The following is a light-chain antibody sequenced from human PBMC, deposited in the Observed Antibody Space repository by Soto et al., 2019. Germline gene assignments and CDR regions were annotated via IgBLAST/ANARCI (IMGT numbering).Light chain of an antibody. CDR2: GVS. CDR3: YSSRSSSTTFYV. Sequence: QSALTQPASVSGSPGQSITISCAGTSSDLGGSEDVAWYQQHPGKAPKLMIYGVSNRPSGVSNRFSGSKSCNTASLTISGLQAEDEADYFCYSSRSSSTTFYVFGTGTKLTVL. CDR1: SSDLGGSED. V-gene: IGLV2-14*03. J-gene: IGLJ1*01.